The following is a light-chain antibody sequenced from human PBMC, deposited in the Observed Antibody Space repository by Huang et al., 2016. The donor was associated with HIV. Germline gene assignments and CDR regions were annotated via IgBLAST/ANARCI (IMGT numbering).Light chain of an antibody. Sequence: EVVLTQSPATLSLSPGERATLSCRASHSVGTSLAWYQQKPGKAPRVIIYHAASRATGIPTRFSGSGSGTDFNRTINSLEPEDFAIYYCQQRSNWPPAYTFGQGTKLEIK. CDR2: HAA. J-gene: IGKJ2*01. V-gene: IGKV3-11*01. CDR3: QQRSNWPPAYT. CDR1: HSVGTS.